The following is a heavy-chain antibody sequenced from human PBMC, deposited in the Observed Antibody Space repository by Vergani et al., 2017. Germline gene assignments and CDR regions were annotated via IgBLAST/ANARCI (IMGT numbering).Heavy chain of an antibody. Sequence: QVQVVQSGAEVKKSGASVKVSCKTSGYTFSNYYMHWVRQAPGQGLEWMGIINPSGGHTNYAQKFQGRVTMTRDTSTSTVYMELSCLRSEDTAIYYCARGDYGILTGYRYWGQGTLVNVSA. CDR2: INPSGGHT. CDR1: GYTFSNYY. CDR3: ARGDYGILTGYRY. J-gene: IGHJ4*02. V-gene: IGHV1-46*03. D-gene: IGHD3-9*01.